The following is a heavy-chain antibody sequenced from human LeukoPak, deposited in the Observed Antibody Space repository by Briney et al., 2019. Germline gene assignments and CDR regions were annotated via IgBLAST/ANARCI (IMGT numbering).Heavy chain of an antibody. Sequence: GGSLRLSCAASGFTFSSYSMNWVRQAPGKGLEWVSSISSSSSYIYYADSVKGRFTISRDNAKNSLYLQMNSLRAEDTAVYYCARDEHGSSTSCFDYWGQGTLVTVSS. CDR3: ARDEHGSSTSCFDY. V-gene: IGHV3-21*01. D-gene: IGHD2-2*01. J-gene: IGHJ4*02. CDR1: GFTFSSYS. CDR2: ISSSSSYI.